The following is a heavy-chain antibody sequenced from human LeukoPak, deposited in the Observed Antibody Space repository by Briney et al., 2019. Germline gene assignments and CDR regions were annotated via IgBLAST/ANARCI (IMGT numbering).Heavy chain of an antibody. CDR2: ISSSGSTI. J-gene: IGHJ5*02. V-gene: IGHV3-48*03. D-gene: IGHD6-19*01. CDR1: GFTFSSYE. Sequence: GGSLRLSCAASGFTFSSYEMNWVRQAPGKGLEWVSYISSSGSTIYYADSVKGRFTISRDNAKNSLYLQMNSLRAEDTAVYYCATQAVAGPWFDPWGQGTLVTVSS. CDR3: ATQAVAGPWFDP.